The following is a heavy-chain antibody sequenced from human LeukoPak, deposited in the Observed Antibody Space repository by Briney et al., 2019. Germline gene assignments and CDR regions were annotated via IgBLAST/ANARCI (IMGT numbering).Heavy chain of an antibody. Sequence: XSCAASGFTFSSYAMSWVRQAPGKGLEWVSAISGSGSSTYYADSVKGRFTISRDNSKNTLYLQMNSLRAEDTAVYYCAKEGSYPSFDYWGQGALVTVSS. V-gene: IGHV3-23*01. CDR2: ISGSGSST. D-gene: IGHD1-26*01. J-gene: IGHJ4*02. CDR3: AKEGSYPSFDY. CDR1: GFTFSSYA.